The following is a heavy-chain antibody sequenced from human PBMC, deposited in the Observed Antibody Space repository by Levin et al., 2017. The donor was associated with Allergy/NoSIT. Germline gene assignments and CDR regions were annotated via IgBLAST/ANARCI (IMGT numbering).Heavy chain of an antibody. J-gene: IGHJ4*02. V-gene: IGHV4-39*01. Sequence: SETLSLTCTVSGGSISSSSYYWGWIRQPPGTGLEWIGSIYYSGSTYYNPSLKSRVTISVDTSKNQFSLKLSSVTAADTAVYYCARQGLRYFVWGQGTLVTVSS. D-gene: IGHD3-9*01. CDR1: GGSISSSSYY. CDR3: ARQGLRYFV. CDR2: IYYSGST.